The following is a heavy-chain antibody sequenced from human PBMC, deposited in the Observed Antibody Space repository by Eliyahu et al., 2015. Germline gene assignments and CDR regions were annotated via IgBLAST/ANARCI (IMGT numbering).Heavy chain of an antibody. J-gene: IGHJ4*02. D-gene: IGHD3-10*01. CDR2: FSPKDGSS. CDR3: SAYYYDSGTFSFDS. V-gene: IGHV1-46*01. CDR1: GSTXXNYY. Sequence: QVQLVQSGAXVRQPGASVKVSCKASGSTXXNYYLHWVRQAPGQGLEWMGIFSPKDGSSRSAHKFQGRVAITRDTSTSTVYMELSSLRSEDTALYFCSAYYYDSGTFSFDSWGQGTLVTVSS.